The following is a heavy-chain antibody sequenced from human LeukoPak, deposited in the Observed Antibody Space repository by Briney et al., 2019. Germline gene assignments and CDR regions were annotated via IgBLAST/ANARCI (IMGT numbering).Heavy chain of an antibody. V-gene: IGHV4-59*01. CDR1: GGSISSYY. Sequence: PSETLSLTCTVSGGSISSYYWSWIRQPPGKGLEWIGYIYYSGSTNYNPSLKSRVTISVDTSKNQFSLKLSSVTAADTAVYYCARAGFILSMVRGAVYCYYGMDVWGQGTTVTVSS. J-gene: IGHJ6*02. CDR3: ARAGFILSMVRGAVYCYYGMDV. CDR2: IYYSGST. D-gene: IGHD3-10*01.